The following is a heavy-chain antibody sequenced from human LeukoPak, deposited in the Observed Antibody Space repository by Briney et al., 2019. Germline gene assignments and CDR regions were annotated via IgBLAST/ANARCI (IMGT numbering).Heavy chain of an antibody. CDR1: GFTFSSYA. V-gene: IGHV3-23*01. Sequence: GGSLRLSCAASGFTFSSYAMSWVRQAPGKGLEWVSAISGSGGSTYYADSVKGRFTISRDNSKNTLYLQMNTLRAEDTAVYYCAREGESYPRFDYWGQGTLVTVSS. D-gene: IGHD1-26*01. J-gene: IGHJ4*02. CDR2: ISGSGGST. CDR3: AREGESYPRFDY.